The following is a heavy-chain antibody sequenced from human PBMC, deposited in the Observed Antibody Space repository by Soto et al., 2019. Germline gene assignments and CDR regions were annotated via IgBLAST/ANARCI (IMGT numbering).Heavy chain of an antibody. CDR2: ISSSSSYT. D-gene: IGHD5-18*01. V-gene: IGHV3-11*06. Sequence: GSLRLSCVASGFTFSDYYMSWIRQAPGKGLEWVSYISSSSSYTNYADSVKGRFTISRDNAKNSLYLQMNSLRAEDTAVYYCARVDTAMDSDYWGQGTLVTVSS. CDR3: ARVDTAMDSDY. J-gene: IGHJ4*02. CDR1: GFTFSDYY.